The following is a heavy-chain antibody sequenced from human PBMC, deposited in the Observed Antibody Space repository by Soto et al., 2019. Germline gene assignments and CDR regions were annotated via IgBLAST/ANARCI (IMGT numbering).Heavy chain of an antibody. CDR1: GFTFSSYE. V-gene: IGHV3-48*03. J-gene: IGHJ4*02. D-gene: IGHD3-22*01. CDR2: ISSSGSTI. CDR3: ARGGPYDSSGYYPWSY. Sequence: GGSLRLSCAASGFTFSSYEMNWVRQAPGKGLEWVSYISSSGSTIYYADSVKGRFTISRDNAKNSLYLQMNSLRAEDTAVYYCARGGPYDSSGYYPWSYWGQGTMVTVYS.